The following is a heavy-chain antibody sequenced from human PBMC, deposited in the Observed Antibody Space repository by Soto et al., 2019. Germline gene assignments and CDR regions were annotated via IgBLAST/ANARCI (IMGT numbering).Heavy chain of an antibody. Sequence: QITLKESGPTLVKPTQTLTLACTFSGFSLTTGGMGVGWIRQPPGKAPEWLALIYWDGDRRYRPSLMSRLTIAKDTSKNQVVLTMTNMDPVDTATYYCVHSRCGGVCLQSYSSHYYYGMDIWGQGTTVTVSS. CDR3: VHSRCGGVCLQSYSSHYYYGMDI. CDR1: GFSLTTGGMG. D-gene: IGHD2-21*02. CDR2: IYWDGDR. V-gene: IGHV2-5*02. J-gene: IGHJ6*02.